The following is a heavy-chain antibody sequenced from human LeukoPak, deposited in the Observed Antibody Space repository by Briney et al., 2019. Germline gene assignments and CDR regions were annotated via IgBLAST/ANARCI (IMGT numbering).Heavy chain of an antibody. J-gene: IGHJ4*02. CDR2: ISSSSSYI. D-gene: IGHD3-3*01. CDR3: ASYDFWSGYYTGLPDY. CDR1: GFTFSSYS. V-gene: IGHV3-21*01. Sequence: PGGSLRLSRAASGFTFSSYSMNWVRQAPGKGLEWVSSISSSSSYIYYADSVKGRFTISRDNAKNSLYLQMNSLRAEDTAVYYCASYDFWSGYYTGLPDYWGQGTLVTVSS.